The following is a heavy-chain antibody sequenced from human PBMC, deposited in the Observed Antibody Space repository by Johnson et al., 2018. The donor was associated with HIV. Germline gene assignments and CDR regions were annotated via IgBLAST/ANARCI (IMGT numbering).Heavy chain of an antibody. J-gene: IGHJ3*02. CDR3: ARDVKYYDTSGYHSDAFDI. Sequence: VQLVESGGGLVQPGGSLRLSCAASGFTFSSYAMSWVRQAPGKGLEWVSAISGSGGSTYYADSVKGRFTISRDNAKNSLYLQMNSLRAEDTALYYCARDVKYYDTSGYHSDAFDIWGQGTLVIVSS. CDR2: ISGSGGST. D-gene: IGHD3-22*01. V-gene: IGHV3-23*04. CDR1: GFTFSSYA.